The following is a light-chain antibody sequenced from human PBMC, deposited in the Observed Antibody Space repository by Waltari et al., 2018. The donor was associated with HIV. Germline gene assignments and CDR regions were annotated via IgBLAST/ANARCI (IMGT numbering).Light chain of an antibody. CDR3: VGWDSRLSGYV. CDR2: KDT. J-gene: IGLJ1*01. V-gene: IGLV1-47*01. CDR1: SPNIENDN. Sequence: QSVLTQPPSASGTPGQRVTSSCSGSSPNIENDNEYWYQQLTGAAPRLLINKDTRRPSGVPDRFTGSKSGTSASLAISGLRSEDEADYYCVGWDSRLSGYVFGSGTKVTVL.